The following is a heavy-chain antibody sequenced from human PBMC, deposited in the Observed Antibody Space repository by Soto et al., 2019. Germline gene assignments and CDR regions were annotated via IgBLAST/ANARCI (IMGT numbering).Heavy chain of an antibody. CDR3: AREDPLTYLHYYYYYMYV. V-gene: IGHV3-66*01. D-gene: IGHD3-9*01. CDR1: GFTVSSNY. J-gene: IGHJ6*03. Sequence: GGSLRLSCAASGFTVSSNYMSWVRQAPGKGLEWVSVIYSGGSTYYADSVKGRFTISRDNSKNTLYLQMNSLRAEDTAVYYCAREDPLTYLHYYYYYMYVWGKGTTVTVSS. CDR2: IYSGGST.